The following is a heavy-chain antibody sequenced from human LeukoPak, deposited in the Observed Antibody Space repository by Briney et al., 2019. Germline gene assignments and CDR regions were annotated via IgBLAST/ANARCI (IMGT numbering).Heavy chain of an antibody. V-gene: IGHV3-21*01. CDR1: GFTFSSYS. J-gene: IGHJ6*02. CDR3: ARDIVVATGYGMDV. D-gene: IGHD5-12*01. Sequence: PGGSLRLSCAASGFTFSSYSMNWVRQAPGKGLEWVSSISSSSSYIYYADSVKGRFTISRDNAKNSLYLQMNSLRVEDTAVYYCARDIVVATGYGMDVWGQGTTVTVSS. CDR2: ISSSSSYI.